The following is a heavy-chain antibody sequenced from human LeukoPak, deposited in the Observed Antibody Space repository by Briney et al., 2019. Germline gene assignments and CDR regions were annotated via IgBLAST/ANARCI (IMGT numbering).Heavy chain of an antibody. J-gene: IGHJ4*02. CDR1: GGSISSGDYY. V-gene: IGHV4-30-4*01. D-gene: IGHD5-12*01. CDR3: ARGWVGNDFDY. Sequence: SETLSLTCTVSGGSISSGDYYWSWIRQPPGKGLEWIGYIYYSGSTYYNPSLKSRVTISVDTSKNQFSLKLSSVTAADTAVYYCARGWVGNDFDYWGQGTLVTVSS. CDR2: IYYSGST.